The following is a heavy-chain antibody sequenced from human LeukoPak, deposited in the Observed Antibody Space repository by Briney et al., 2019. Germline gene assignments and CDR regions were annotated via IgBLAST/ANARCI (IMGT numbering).Heavy chain of an antibody. CDR1: GFTFSSYG. V-gene: IGHV3-30*02. D-gene: IGHD6-19*01. Sequence: PGGSLRLSCAASGFTFSSYGMHWVRQAPGKGLEWVAFIRYDGSNKYYADSVKGRFTISRDNSKNTLYLQMNSLRAEDTAVYYCAKDQRWLVPPEGFDYWGQGTLVTVSS. J-gene: IGHJ4*02. CDR2: IRYDGSNK. CDR3: AKDQRWLVPPEGFDY.